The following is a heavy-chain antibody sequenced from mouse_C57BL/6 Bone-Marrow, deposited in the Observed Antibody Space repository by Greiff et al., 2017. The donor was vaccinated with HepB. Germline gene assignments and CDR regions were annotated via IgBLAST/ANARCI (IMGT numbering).Heavy chain of an antibody. CDR1: GFTFSSYG. D-gene: IGHD3-3*01. Sequence: EVQGVESGGDLVKPGGSLKLSCAASGFTFSSYGMSWVRQTPDKRLEWVATISSGGSYTYYPDSVKGRFTISRDNAKNTLYLQMSSLKSEDTAMYYCARGHAYWGQGTLVTVSA. V-gene: IGHV5-6*01. CDR2: ISSGGSYT. J-gene: IGHJ3*01. CDR3: ARGHAY.